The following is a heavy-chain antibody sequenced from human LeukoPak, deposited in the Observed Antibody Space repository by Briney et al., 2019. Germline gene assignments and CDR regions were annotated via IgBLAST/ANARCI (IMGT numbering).Heavy chain of an antibody. V-gene: IGHV4-31*03. CDR2: IYYSGST. CDR1: GGSISSGGYY. D-gene: IGHD3-3*01. J-gene: IGHJ1*01. CDR3: ARGRVVRYFQH. Sequence: SGTLSLTCTVSGGSISSGGYYWSWIRQHPGKGLEWIGYIYYSGSTYYNPSLKSRVTISVDTSKNQFSLKLSSVTAADTAVYYCARGRVVRYFQHWGQGTLVTVSS.